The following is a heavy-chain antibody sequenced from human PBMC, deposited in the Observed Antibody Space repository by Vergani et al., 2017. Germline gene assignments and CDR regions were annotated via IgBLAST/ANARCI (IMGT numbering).Heavy chain of an antibody. D-gene: IGHD2-21*02. CDR1: GYTFTSYA. Sequence: QVQLVQSGSELKKPGASVKVSCKASGYTFTSYAMNWVRQAPGQGLEWMGWINTNTGNPTYAQGFTGRFVFSLDTSVSTAYLQISSLKAEDTAVYYCARTYIVVVTAPTDDYYYYGMDVWGQGTTVTVSS. CDR3: ARTYIVVVTAPTDDYYYYGMDV. V-gene: IGHV7-4-1*02. J-gene: IGHJ6*02. CDR2: INTNTGNP.